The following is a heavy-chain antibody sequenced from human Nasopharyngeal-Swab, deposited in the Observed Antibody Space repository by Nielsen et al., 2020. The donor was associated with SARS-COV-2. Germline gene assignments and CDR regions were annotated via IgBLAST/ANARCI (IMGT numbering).Heavy chain of an antibody. CDR2: ISSSGSTI. J-gene: IGHJ6*03. D-gene: IGHD2-15*01. Sequence: RQAPGKGLEWVSYISSSGSTIYYADSVKGRFTISRDNAKNSLYLQMNSLRAEDTAVYYCARDLEAAASYYYFYMDVWGKGTTVTVSS. V-gene: IGHV3-11*04. CDR3: ARDLEAAASYYYFYMDV.